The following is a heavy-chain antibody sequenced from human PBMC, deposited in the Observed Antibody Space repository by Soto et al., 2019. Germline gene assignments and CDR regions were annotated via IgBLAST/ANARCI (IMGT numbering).Heavy chain of an antibody. CDR1: GYTFTSYD. CDR3: ARGRDIVVVPAAPYYYYYYMDV. D-gene: IGHD2-2*01. CDR2: MNPNSGNT. Sequence: SVKVSCKASGYTFTSYDINWVRQATGQGLEWMGWMNPNSGNTGYAQKFQGRVTMTRNTSISTAYMELSSLRSEDTAVYYCARGRDIVVVPAAPYYYYYYMDVWGKGTTVTVSS. J-gene: IGHJ6*03. V-gene: IGHV1-8*01.